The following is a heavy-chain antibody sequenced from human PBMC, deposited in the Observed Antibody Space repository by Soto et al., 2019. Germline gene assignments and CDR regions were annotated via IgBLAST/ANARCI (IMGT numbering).Heavy chain of an antibody. Sequence: QVQLVQSGAEVKKPGASVTVSCKASGYTFTSYYIHWVRQAPGQGLEWMGIINPSGGSTSYAKKFRGRGPMTRDTSTSTVYMEVSGLRSEDTAVYYCARDQEPSTLYYDYYYMDVWGKGTTVTVSS. CDR1: GYTFTSYY. CDR3: ARDQEPSTLYYDYYYMDV. J-gene: IGHJ6*03. V-gene: IGHV1-46*03. CDR2: INPSGGST.